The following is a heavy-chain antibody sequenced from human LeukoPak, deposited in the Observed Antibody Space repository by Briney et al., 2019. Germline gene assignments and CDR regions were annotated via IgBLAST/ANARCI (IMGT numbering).Heavy chain of an antibody. D-gene: IGHD6-19*01. CDR1: GYTFIGYY. Sequence: ASVKVSCKASGYTFIGYYIYWVRQAPGQGLEWMGWIDPYSGGTHFAQSFQGRVSMTLDTSISTAYMELTRLTSDDTAVYYCARDGVAGSSDAFDIWGQGTMVTVSA. CDR3: ARDGVAGSSDAFDI. V-gene: IGHV1-2*02. J-gene: IGHJ3*02. CDR2: IDPYSGGT.